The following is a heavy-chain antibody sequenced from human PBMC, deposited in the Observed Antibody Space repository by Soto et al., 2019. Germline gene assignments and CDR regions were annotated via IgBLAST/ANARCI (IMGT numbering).Heavy chain of an antibody. CDR1: CDSISHYY. CDR3: AYYYVRAPRSWWLGFDF. J-gene: IGHJ4*02. CDR2: LYYNGST. Sequence: SETLSLTCTVSCDSISHYYWNWIRQLPGRGLEWIGYLYYNGSTNYNPSLKSRVTISVDTSKNQFSLKLNSVTAADTAVYFCAYYYVRAPRSWWLGFDFWGQGTLVTVSS. D-gene: IGHD3-10*02. V-gene: IGHV4-59*01.